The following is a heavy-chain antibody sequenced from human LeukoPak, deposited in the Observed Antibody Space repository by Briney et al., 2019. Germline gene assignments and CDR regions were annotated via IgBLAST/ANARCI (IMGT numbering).Heavy chain of an antibody. CDR1: GFTFSSYAMH. D-gene: IGHD3-10*01. CDR3: ARESYSDSGSSSFDY. J-gene: IGHJ4*02. Sequence: LRLSCSASGFTFSSYAMHWVRQHPGEGLEWIAYISYSGSTYYNPSLKSRVTISVDTSKNQFSLKLSSVTAADTAVYYCARESYSDSGSSSFDYWGQGTLVTVSS. CDR2: ISYSGST. V-gene: IGHV4-31*02.